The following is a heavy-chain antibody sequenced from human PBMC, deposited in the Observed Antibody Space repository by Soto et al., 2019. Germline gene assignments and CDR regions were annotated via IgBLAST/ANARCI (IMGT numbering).Heavy chain of an antibody. CDR3: ARDRALELGDY. CDR1: GYTFTCGV. Sequence: QVLLVQSGGVVKKPGASEKVCCKACGYTFTCGVISWVRPAPGEGLEWMGWISAYNGNTNYAQKLQGRVTMTTDTSTSTAYMELRSLRSDDTAVYYCARDRALELGDYWGQGTLVTVSS. CDR2: ISAYNGNT. V-gene: IGHV1-18*01. J-gene: IGHJ4*02. D-gene: IGHD1-26*01.